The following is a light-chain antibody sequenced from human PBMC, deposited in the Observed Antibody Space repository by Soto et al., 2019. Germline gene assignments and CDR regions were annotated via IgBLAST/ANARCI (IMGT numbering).Light chain of an antibody. CDR1: QSIIQS. J-gene: IGKJ1*01. V-gene: IGKV3-20*01. CDR3: QQYGGSPRT. CDR2: DAS. Sequence: EVVLTQSPGTLSLSPGERATLSCRASQSIIQSLAWYQQRPGQSPRLLIYDASRRATGIPDRFTGSGFGTDFTLTISRLAPEDLAVYYCQQYGGSPRTFGQGTKVELK.